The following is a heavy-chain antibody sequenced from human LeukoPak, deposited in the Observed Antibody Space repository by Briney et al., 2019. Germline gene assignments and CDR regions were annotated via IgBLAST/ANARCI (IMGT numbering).Heavy chain of an antibody. CDR1: VSTFTSYG. D-gene: IGHD4-17*01. CDR3: ARGDDYGDYWGLY. Sequence: ASVTVSCKASVSTFTSYGISWVRQAPGQGLEWMGWINAYNGNTNYAQTLQGRVTMTTDTSTSTAYMELRSLISDDAAVYYCARGDDYGDYWGLYWGQGTLVTVSS. V-gene: IGHV1-18*01. CDR2: INAYNGNT. J-gene: IGHJ4*02.